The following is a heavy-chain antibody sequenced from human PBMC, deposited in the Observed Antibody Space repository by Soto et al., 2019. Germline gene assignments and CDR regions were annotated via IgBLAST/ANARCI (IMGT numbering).Heavy chain of an antibody. CDR2: ISAYNGNT. Sequence: APSKISRRSSSYTFTIYVVTWLRKAPGQGLEWMGWISAYNGNTNYAQKLQGRVTMTTDTSTSTAYMELRSLRSDDTAVYYCARDPPHYYDSSVPAPDDAFDIWGQGTMVTVSS. V-gene: IGHV1-18*01. CDR3: ARDPPHYYDSSVPAPDDAFDI. D-gene: IGHD3-22*01. J-gene: IGHJ3*02. CDR1: SYTFTIYV.